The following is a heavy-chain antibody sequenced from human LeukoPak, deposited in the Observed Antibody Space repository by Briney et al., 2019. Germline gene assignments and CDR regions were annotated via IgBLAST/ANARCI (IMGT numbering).Heavy chain of an antibody. J-gene: IGHJ4*02. Sequence: KPSETLSLTCAVYGGSFSGYYWSWIRQPPGKGLEWIGEINHSGSTNYNPSLKSRVTISVDTSKNQFSLKLSSVTAADTAVYYCARELVFRKAAAGTGPGDYWGQGTLVTVSS. CDR2: INHSGST. D-gene: IGHD6-13*01. CDR3: ARELVFRKAAAGTGPGDY. V-gene: IGHV4-34*01. CDR1: GGSFSGYY.